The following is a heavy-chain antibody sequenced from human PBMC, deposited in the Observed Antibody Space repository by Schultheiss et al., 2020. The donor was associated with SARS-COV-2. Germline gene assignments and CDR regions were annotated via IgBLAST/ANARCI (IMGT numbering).Heavy chain of an antibody. CDR2: IYYSGST. V-gene: IGHV4-59*12. Sequence: SETLSLTCTVSGGSISSYYWSWIRQPPGKGLEWIGYIYYSGSTNYNPSLKSRVTISVDTSKNQFSLKLSSVTAADTAVYYCARRAVAGTYPFDYWGQGTLVTVSS. D-gene: IGHD6-19*01. CDR3: ARRAVAGTYPFDY. J-gene: IGHJ4*02. CDR1: GGSISSYY.